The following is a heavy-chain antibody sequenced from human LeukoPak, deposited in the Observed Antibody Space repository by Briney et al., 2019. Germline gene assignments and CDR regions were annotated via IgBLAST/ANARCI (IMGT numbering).Heavy chain of an antibody. CDR3: AREGRFLDRSPVDY. Sequence: GGPLRLSCAASGFTFSSYWMHWVRQAPGKGLVWASGIKSDGSSTSYADSVKGRFTVPRDNAKNTLYLQMNSLRAEDTAVYYCAREGRFLDRSPVDYWGQGSLVTVSS. D-gene: IGHD3/OR15-3a*01. CDR2: IKSDGSST. V-gene: IGHV3-74*01. J-gene: IGHJ4*02. CDR1: GFTFSSYW.